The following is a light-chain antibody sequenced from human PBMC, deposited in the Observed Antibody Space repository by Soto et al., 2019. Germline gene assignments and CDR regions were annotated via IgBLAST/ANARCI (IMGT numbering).Light chain of an antibody. V-gene: IGLV2-23*03. CDR2: EGS. J-gene: IGLJ1*01. CDR1: NSDVGSYNL. Sequence: QSVLTHPASVSGSPGQSITISCTGTNSDVGSYNLVSWYQQHPGKAPKLMIYEGSKRPSGVSNRFSGSKSGNTASLTISGLQAEDEADYYCCSYAGSSTFLYVFGTGTKVTVL. CDR3: CSYAGSSTFLYV.